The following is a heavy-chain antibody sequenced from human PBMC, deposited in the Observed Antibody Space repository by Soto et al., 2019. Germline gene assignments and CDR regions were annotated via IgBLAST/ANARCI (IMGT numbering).Heavy chain of an antibody. CDR1: GDSVSSNSAA. V-gene: IGHV6-1*01. CDR3: ARDPSYYDFWSGYMGLGYYYYGMDV. Sequence: SQTLSLTCAISGDSVSSNSAAWNWIRQSPSRGLEWLGRTYYRSKWYNDYAVSVKSRITINPDTSKNQFSLQLNSVTPEDTAVYYCARDPSYYDFWSGYMGLGYYYYGMDVWGQGTTVTVS. D-gene: IGHD3-3*01. J-gene: IGHJ6*02. CDR2: TYYRSKWYN.